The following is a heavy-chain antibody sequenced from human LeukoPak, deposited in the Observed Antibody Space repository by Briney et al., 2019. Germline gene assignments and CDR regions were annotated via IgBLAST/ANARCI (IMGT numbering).Heavy chain of an antibody. D-gene: IGHD6-6*01. V-gene: IGHV3-30*18. CDR3: AKDVNENGYSSSSLDY. CDR2: ISYDGSNK. CDR1: GFTFSSYG. J-gene: IGHJ4*02. Sequence: GGSLRLSCAASGFTFSSYGMHWVRQAPGKGLEWVAFISYDGSNKYYADSVKGRFTISRDNSKNTLYLQMNSLRAEDTAVYYCAKDVNENGYSSSSLDYWGQGTLVTVSS.